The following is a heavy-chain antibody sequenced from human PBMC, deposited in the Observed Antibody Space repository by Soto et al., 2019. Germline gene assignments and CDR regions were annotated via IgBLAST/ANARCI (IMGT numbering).Heavy chain of an antibody. Sequence: AETLSLTCTVSGDSIISSDFYWVWVRQPPGMGREWIGSIFYLGSSYYTASLKSRVTMSISTSTNQFSLSLRSVTAAATALYFCARNSLALRKNIWFDPWGQGIMVTVSS. CDR1: GDSIISSDFY. J-gene: IGHJ5*02. V-gene: IGHV4-39*01. D-gene: IGHD2-15*01. CDR3: ARNSLALRKNIWFDP. CDR2: IFYLGSS.